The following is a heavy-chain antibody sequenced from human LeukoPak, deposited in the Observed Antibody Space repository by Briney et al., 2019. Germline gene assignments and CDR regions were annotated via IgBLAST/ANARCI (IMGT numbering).Heavy chain of an antibody. CDR2: IKSKTDGGTT. CDR1: GFTFSNAW. J-gene: IGHJ4*02. Sequence: PGGSLRLSCAASGFTFSNAWMSWVRQAPGKGLEWVGRIKSKTDGGTTDYAAPVKGRFTISRDDSKNTLYLQMNSLKTEDTAVYYCTRDLVEWELLPPDYWGQGTLVTVSS. D-gene: IGHD1-26*01. CDR3: TRDLVEWELLPPDY. V-gene: IGHV3-15*01.